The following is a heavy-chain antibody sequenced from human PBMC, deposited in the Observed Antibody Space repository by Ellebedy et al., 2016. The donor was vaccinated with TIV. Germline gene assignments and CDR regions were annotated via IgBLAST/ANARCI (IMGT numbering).Heavy chain of an antibody. CDR1: DGSVTNRGYY. J-gene: IGHJ6*02. Sequence: GSLRLXXSVSDGSVTNRGYYWAWLRQTPGKGLEWIGHFHHTGSTDYNPSLKGRITISVDTSKNHFSLIVTPVTAADTAVYFCAGGTHYYYGWDVWGQGTTVIVS. CDR3: AGGTHYYYGWDV. V-gene: IGHV4-61*03. CDR2: FHHTGST.